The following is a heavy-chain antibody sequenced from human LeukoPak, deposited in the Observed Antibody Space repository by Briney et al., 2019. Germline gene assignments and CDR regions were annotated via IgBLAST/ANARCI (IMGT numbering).Heavy chain of an antibody. Sequence: GRSLRLSCAASGFTSSSYARHWVRQAPGKGLEWVAVISYDGSNKYYADSVKGRFTISRDNSKNTLYLQMNSLRAEDTAVYYCARSFGGEQQLGYYYYYGMDVWGQGTTVTVSS. CDR3: ARSFGGEQQLGYYYYYGMDV. D-gene: IGHD6-13*01. J-gene: IGHJ6*02. V-gene: IGHV3-30-3*01. CDR1: GFTSSSYA. CDR2: ISYDGSNK.